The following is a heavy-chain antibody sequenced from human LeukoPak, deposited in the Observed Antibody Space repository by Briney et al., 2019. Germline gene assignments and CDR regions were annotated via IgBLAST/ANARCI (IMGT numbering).Heavy chain of an antibody. V-gene: IGHV4-38-2*02. D-gene: IGHD3-10*01. CDR3: ARVEVPRVINDWYFDL. CDR1: GYSIAHGFF. Sequence: SETLSLTCTVSGYSIAHGFFWAWIRQPPGGGLEWIGSLYHSGTTYYNTSLKSRISTSVDTSKNQFSLKLRLVTAADTAVYYCARVEVPRVINDWYFDLWGRGTLVTVSS. J-gene: IGHJ2*01. CDR2: LYHSGTT.